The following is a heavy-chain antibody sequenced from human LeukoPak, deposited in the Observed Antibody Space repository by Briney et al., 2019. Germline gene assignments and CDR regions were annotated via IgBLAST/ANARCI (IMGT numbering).Heavy chain of an antibody. CDR3: ARGRTYYYDSSGYRAPQDY. CDR1: GGSFSGYY. J-gene: IGHJ4*02. V-gene: IGHV4-34*01. D-gene: IGHD3-22*01. Sequence: SETLSLTCAVYGGSFSGYYWSWCRQPLGKGLEWIVEINHSGSTNSNSSLKSRVTISVATSKNQFSLKLSSVTAADTAVYSCARGRTYYYDSSGYRAPQDYWGQGTLVTVSS. CDR2: INHSGST.